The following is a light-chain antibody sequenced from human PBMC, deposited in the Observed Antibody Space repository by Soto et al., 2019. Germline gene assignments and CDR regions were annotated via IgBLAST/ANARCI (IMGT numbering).Light chain of an antibody. CDR1: SSDVGGYDY. J-gene: IGLJ2*01. CDR2: NVN. CDR3: CSYAGSFTLL. V-gene: IGLV2-11*01. Sequence: QSALTQPRSVSGYPGQSVTISCTGTSSDVGGYDYVSWYQQHPGKAPKLIIYNVNKRPSGVPDRFSGSKSGNTASLTISGLQTEDEADYYCCSYAGSFTLLFGGGTKLTVL.